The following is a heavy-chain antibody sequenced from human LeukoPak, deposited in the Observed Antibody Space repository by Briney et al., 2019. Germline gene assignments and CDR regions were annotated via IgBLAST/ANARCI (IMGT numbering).Heavy chain of an antibody. V-gene: IGHV1-69*05. Sequence: GASVKVSCKASGGTFSSFAISWLRQAPGQGLEWVGGIISLLQTPNYAQQFQGKVTITTDDSTSTAYMELSGLRSEDTAVYYCARGAPVGSTPLYSDAFDVWGQGTRVIVSS. CDR3: ARGAPVGSTPLYSDAFDV. CDR1: GGTFSSFA. CDR2: IISLLQTP. D-gene: IGHD1-26*01. J-gene: IGHJ3*01.